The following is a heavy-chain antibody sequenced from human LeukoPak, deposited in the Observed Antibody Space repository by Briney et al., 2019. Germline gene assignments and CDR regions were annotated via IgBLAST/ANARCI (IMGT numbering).Heavy chain of an antibody. D-gene: IGHD6-19*01. CDR1: GGSTDGYH. Sequence: SETLSLTCTVSGGSTDGYHWNWVRQPAGKGLEWIGRIYLSGSTNYNPSLESRVIMSIDTYKNQFSLNLSSATAADTAVYFCARGGIAVAVDYWGQGTLVTVSS. CDR3: ARGGIAVAVDY. V-gene: IGHV4-4*07. CDR2: IYLSGST. J-gene: IGHJ4*02.